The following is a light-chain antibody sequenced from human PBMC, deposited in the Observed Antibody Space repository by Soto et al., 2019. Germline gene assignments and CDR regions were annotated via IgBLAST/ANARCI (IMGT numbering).Light chain of an antibody. V-gene: IGKV4-1*01. Sequence: DIVMTQSKESLAVSLGERATINCKSSQSVLYSSNNKNYLAWYQQKPGQPPKLLIYWASTRESGVPDRFSGSGSGTDFTLTISSLQAEDVAVYYCQQYYSTPQTFGQGTKVDIK. CDR3: QQYYSTPQT. J-gene: IGKJ1*01. CDR1: QSVLYSSNNKNY. CDR2: WAS.